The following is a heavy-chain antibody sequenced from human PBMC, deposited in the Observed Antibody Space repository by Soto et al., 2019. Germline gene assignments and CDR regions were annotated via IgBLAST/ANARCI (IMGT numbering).Heavy chain of an antibody. Sequence: SETLSLTCAVSGGSISSGGYSWSWIRQPPGKGLEWIGFIYHSGSTYYNPSLKSRVTISVDRSKNQFSLKLSSATAADTAVYYCARFTIRDGYNYFDYWGQGTLVTVSS. V-gene: IGHV4-30-2*01. J-gene: IGHJ4*02. D-gene: IGHD2-21*01. CDR1: GGSISSGGYS. CDR3: ARFTIRDGYNYFDY. CDR2: IYHSGST.